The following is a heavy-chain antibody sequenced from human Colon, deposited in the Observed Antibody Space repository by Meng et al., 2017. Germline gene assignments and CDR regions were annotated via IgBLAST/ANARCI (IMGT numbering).Heavy chain of an antibody. CDR3: ATLYPFDSSGYFPYYFDN. J-gene: IGHJ4*02. D-gene: IGHD3-22*01. Sequence: GGSLRLSGQGSGYGFTSHWIGWVRKTPGKGLEWTGLIFPHDSETKYSLSFQGQVTISVDKSISTAYLQWNSLQASDTAMYFCATLYPFDSSGYFPYYFDNWGQGTLVTVSS. CDR1: GYGFTSHW. V-gene: IGHV5-51*01. CDR2: IFPHDSET.